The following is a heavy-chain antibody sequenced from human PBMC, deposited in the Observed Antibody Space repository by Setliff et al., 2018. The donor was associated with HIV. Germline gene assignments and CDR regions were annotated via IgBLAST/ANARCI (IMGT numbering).Heavy chain of an antibody. Sequence: PSETLSLTCTVSGGSFRSGGYYWSWIRQHPGKGLEWIGYIYYDGATYYNPSFKSRLTISVDTSKNQFSLTLSSVTAADAAVYFCARGRGSSSSWPIDYWGQGTLVTVSS. CDR3: ARGRGSSSSWPIDY. J-gene: IGHJ4*02. CDR1: GGSFRSGGYY. V-gene: IGHV4-31*03. D-gene: IGHD6-13*01. CDR2: IYYDGAT.